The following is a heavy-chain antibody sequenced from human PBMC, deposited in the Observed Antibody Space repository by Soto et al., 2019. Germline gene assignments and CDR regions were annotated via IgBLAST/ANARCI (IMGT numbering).Heavy chain of an antibody. CDR2: ISAYNGNT. Sequence: QVQLVQSGAEVKKPGASVKVSCKASGYTFTSYSIGWVRQAPGQGLEWMGWISAYNGNTYHARKLQGRVTMTTDTSTSTAYMEMRSLRSDDTAVYYCARDVGYGLIDYWGQGTLVTVSS. CDR3: ARDVGYGLIDY. J-gene: IGHJ4*02. CDR1: GYTFTSYS. V-gene: IGHV1-18*01. D-gene: IGHD5-18*01.